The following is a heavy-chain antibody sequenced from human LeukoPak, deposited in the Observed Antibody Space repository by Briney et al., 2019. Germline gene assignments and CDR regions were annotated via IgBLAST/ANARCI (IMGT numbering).Heavy chain of an antibody. Sequence: SETLSLTCAVYIDSFTNYYWNWIRQTPGKGLEWIGEVNDSGGTNINPSLRSRVILSVDTSKNQFSLKLSSVTAADTAVYYCARDRCSSTSCYEFDYWGQGTLVTVSS. CDR2: VNDSGGT. D-gene: IGHD2-2*01. CDR3: ARDRCSSTSCYEFDY. J-gene: IGHJ4*02. CDR1: IDSFTNYY. V-gene: IGHV4-34*01.